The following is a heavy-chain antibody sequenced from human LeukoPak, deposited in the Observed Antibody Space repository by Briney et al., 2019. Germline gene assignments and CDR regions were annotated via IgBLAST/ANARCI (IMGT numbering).Heavy chain of an antibody. J-gene: IGHJ2*01. CDR2: MNPNSGNT. V-gene: IGHV1-8*01. Sequence: ASVKVSFTASGYTFTIYDISWVRQATGQGLEWMGWMNPNSGNTGYAQKFQGRVTMTRNTSISTAYMELSSLRSEDTAVYYCARGAPDSKWGYFDLWGRGTLVTVSS. CDR1: GYTFTIYD. D-gene: IGHD1-26*01. CDR3: ARGAPDSKWGYFDL.